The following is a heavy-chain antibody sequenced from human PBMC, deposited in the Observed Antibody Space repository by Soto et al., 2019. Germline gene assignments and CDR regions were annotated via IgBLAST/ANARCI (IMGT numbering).Heavy chain of an antibody. J-gene: IGHJ6*03. CDR1: GGSISSYY. D-gene: IGHD4-17*01. V-gene: IGHV4-59*01. CDR3: ARGVPDYGDYYYMDV. Sequence: QVQLQESGPGLVKPSETLSLTCTVSGGSISSYYWSWIRQPPGKGLEWIGYIYYSGSTNYNPSLKSRVAISVDTSKNQFSLKLSSVTAAETDVYYCARGVPDYGDYYYMDVWGKGTTVTVSS. CDR2: IYYSGST.